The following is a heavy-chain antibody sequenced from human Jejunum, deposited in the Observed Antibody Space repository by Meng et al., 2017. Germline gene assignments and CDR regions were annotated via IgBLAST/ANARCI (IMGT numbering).Heavy chain of an antibody. V-gene: IGHV3-74*03. D-gene: IGHD2-2*01. Sequence: EVQLVESGGGLVQSGGSLRLSCAASGFTVSTYWMHWVRQAPGKGLVWVSRINSDGTSTAYADSVKGRFTISSDHAKNTLYLQMNSLRADDTAVYYCARGSPGYANSYSDYWGQGTLVTVSS. CDR2: INSDGTST. CDR3: ARGSPGYANSYSDY. J-gene: IGHJ4*02. CDR1: GFTVSTYW.